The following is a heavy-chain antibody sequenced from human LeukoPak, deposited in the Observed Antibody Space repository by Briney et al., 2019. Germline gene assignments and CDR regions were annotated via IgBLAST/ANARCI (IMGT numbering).Heavy chain of an antibody. J-gene: IGHJ4*02. D-gene: IGHD2-2*01. V-gene: IGHV3-74*01. CDR1: GFTFSSYW. CDR3: ARDSPAHDFDY. CDR2: INSDGSST. Sequence: GGSLRLSCAASGFTFSSYWMHWVRQAPGKGLVWVSRINSDGSSTSYADSVKGRFTISRDNAKNTLYLQMNSLRAEDPAVYYCARDSPAHDFDYWGQGTLVTVSS.